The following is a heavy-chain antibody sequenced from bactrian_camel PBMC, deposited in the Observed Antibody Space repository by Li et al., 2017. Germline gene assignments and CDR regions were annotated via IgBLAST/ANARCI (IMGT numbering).Heavy chain of an antibody. CDR1: GYTVGGAC. J-gene: IGHJ4*01. V-gene: IGHV3S9*01. CDR2: LASDGLW. Sequence: HVQLVESGGGSAQPGQSLRLSYVLSGYTVGGACMGWFRQVPGNQKEGVAMLASDGLWDYVDSVKGRFTISRDNSKNTLYLQMDNLKPEDSATYYCAARTVAWCTWRATKYNYEGLGTQVTVS. D-gene: IGHD3*01.